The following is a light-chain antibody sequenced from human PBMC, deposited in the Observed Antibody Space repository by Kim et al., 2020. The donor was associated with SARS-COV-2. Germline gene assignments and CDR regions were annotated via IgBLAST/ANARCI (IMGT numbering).Light chain of an antibody. CDR3: NSYTSRSTYV. V-gene: IGLV2-14*03. CDR2: DVT. J-gene: IGLJ1*01. Sequence: QSNTMSLSGCNKDIGGYEYVSWYQQHPGKVPKLLIYDVTHRPSGVSNRLSGSKSGITASLTISGLHAEDEAYYYCNSYTSRSTYVFGTGTKVTVL. CDR1: NKDIGGYEY.